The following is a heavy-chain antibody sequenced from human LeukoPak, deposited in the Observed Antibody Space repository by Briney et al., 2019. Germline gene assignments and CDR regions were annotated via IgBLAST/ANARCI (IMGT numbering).Heavy chain of an antibody. CDR1: GGSFSGYY. CDR3: ARGPYCSSTSCYTVAFDY. CDR2: INHSGST. V-gene: IGHV4-34*01. Sequence: PSETLSLTCAVYGGSFSGYYWSWIRQPPGKGLEWIGEINHSGSTNHNPSLKSRVTISVDTSKNQFSLKLSSVTAADTAVYYCARGPYCSSTSCYTVAFDYWGQGTLVTVSS. J-gene: IGHJ4*02. D-gene: IGHD2-2*02.